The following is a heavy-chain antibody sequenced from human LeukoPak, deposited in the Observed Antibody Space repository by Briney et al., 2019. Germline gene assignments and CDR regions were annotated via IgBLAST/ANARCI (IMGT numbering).Heavy chain of an antibody. CDR3: ARGGDRRGFDY. V-gene: IGHV4-31*03. J-gene: IGHJ4*02. Sequence: SETLSLTCTVSGDPISNGGYYWSWIRLHPGKGLEWVGYIYDSGTTYYSPALQSRVSISVDTSDNKFSLKLKSLTAADTAVYYCARGGDRRGFDYWGQGTLVTVSS. CDR1: GDPISNGGYY. CDR2: IYDSGTT. D-gene: IGHD1-14*01.